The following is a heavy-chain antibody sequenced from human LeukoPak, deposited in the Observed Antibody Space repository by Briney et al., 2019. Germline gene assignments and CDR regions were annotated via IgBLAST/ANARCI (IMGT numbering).Heavy chain of an antibody. D-gene: IGHD6-19*01. CDR3: ARVGSGPRAVSGY. V-gene: IGHV1-69*13. Sequence: SVKVSCKASGYTFTSYGISWVRQAPGQGLEWMGGIIPIFGTANYAQKFQGRVTITADESTGTAYMELSSLRSEDTAVYYCARVGSGPRAVSGYWGQGTLVTVSS. CDR1: GYTFTSYG. CDR2: IIPIFGTA. J-gene: IGHJ4*02.